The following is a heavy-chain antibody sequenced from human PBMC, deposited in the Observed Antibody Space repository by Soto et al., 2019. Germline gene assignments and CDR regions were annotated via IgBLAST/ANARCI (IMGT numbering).Heavy chain of an antibody. CDR3: ANSYYYDSSGYPPAPNWFDP. J-gene: IGHJ5*02. Sequence: SVKVSCKASGGTFSSYAISWVRQAPGQGLEWMGGIIPIFGTANYAQKFQGRVTITADKSTSTAYMELSSLRSEDTAVYYCANSYYYDSSGYPPAPNWFDPWGQGTLVTVS. CDR1: GGTFSSYA. D-gene: IGHD3-22*01. V-gene: IGHV1-69*06. CDR2: IIPIFGTA.